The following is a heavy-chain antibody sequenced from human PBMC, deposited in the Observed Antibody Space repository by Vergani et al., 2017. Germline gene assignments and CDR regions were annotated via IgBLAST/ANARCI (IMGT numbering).Heavy chain of an antibody. CDR1: GVSVTDYN. CDR3: ARSRIYYGAGSPDY. CDR2: LSTTGGA. V-gene: IGHV4-4*09. J-gene: IGHJ4*02. Sequence: QAQLQESGPGLVKPSETLSLTCHVFGVSVTDYNCNWIRQAPGKGLGWIGSLSTTGGATHASHNPSLKSRVSISVDTSKSQFSLRLTSVTAADTAVYYCARSRIYYGAGSPDYWGQGTLVTVSS. D-gene: IGHD3-10*01.